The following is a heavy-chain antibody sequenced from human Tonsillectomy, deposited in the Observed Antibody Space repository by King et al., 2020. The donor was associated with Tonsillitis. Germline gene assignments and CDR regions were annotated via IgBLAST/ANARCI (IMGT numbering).Heavy chain of an antibody. CDR3: ARDGGDDYHQGTKDFDY. Sequence: QLQESGPGLVKPSETLSLTCTVSGGSISSSSYFWGWIRQSPGKGLEWIGSIYYTGNTYYNPSLKSRVTISVDTSKNQFSLNLSSVTAADTAVYYCARDGGDDYHQGTKDFDYWGQGTLVTVSS. CDR1: GGSISSSSYF. J-gene: IGHJ4*02. CDR2: IYYTGNT. V-gene: IGHV4-39*02. D-gene: IGHD5-24*01.